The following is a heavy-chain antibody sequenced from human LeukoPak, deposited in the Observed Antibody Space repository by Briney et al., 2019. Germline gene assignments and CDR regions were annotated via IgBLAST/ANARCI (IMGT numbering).Heavy chain of an antibody. Sequence: SETLSLTCTVSGGSISSYYWSWIRQPPGKGLEWIGYIYYSGSTNYNPSLKSRVTISVDTSKNQFSLKLSSVTAADTAVYYCARATGGVVTAIAAPLFDAFDIWGQGTMVTVSS. D-gene: IGHD2-21*02. CDR3: ARATGGVVTAIAAPLFDAFDI. J-gene: IGHJ3*02. V-gene: IGHV4-59*01. CDR2: IYYSGST. CDR1: GGSISSYY.